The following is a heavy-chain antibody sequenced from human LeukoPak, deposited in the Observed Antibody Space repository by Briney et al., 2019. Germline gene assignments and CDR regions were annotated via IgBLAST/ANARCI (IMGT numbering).Heavy chain of an antibody. CDR3: ARDLIGPYYDILTGYPTGY. CDR1: GGSISSGGYY. D-gene: IGHD3-9*01. J-gene: IGHJ4*02. V-gene: IGHV4-30-2*01. Sequence: SETLSLTCTVSGGSISSGGYYWSWIRQPPGKGLEWIGYIYHSGSTYYNPSLKSRVTISVDRSKNQFSLKLSSVTAADTAVYYCARDLIGPYYDILTGYPTGYWGQGTLVTVSS. CDR2: IYHSGST.